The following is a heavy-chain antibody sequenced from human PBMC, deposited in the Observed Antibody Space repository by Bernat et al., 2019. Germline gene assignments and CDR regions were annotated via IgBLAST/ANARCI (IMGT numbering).Heavy chain of an antibody. CDR3: AKDGQWLVPRYYFDY. D-gene: IGHD6-19*01. CDR1: GFTFSSYS. V-gene: IGHV3-21*01. J-gene: IGHJ4*02. Sequence: EVQLVESGGGLVKPGGSLRLSCAASGFTFSSYSMNWVRQAPGKGLEWVSSISSSSSYIYYADSVKGRFTISRDNSKNTLYLQMNSLRAEDTAVYYCAKDGQWLVPRYYFDYWGQGTLVTVSS. CDR2: ISSSSSYI.